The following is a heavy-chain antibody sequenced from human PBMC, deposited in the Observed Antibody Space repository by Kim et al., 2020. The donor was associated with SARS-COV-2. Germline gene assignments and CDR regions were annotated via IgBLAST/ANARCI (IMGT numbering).Heavy chain of an antibody. J-gene: IGHJ2*01. Sequence: LKSRVTISVDTSKNQFSLKLGSVTAADTAVYYCVRGRYSSSWYGPHWYFDLWGRGTLVTVSS. CDR3: VRGRYSSSWYGPHWYFDL. V-gene: IGHV4-34*01. D-gene: IGHD6-13*01.